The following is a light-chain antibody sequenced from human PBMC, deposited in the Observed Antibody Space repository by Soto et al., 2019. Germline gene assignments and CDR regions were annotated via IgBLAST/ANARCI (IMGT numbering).Light chain of an antibody. CDR2: EVS. V-gene: IGLV2-14*01. J-gene: IGLJ1*01. Sequence: ALTQPASVSGSPGQSITISWTGTSSDVGAYNYVSWYQQHPGKAPKLMIYEVSNRPSGVSHRFSGSKSDNTASLTISGLQTDDEADYYCSSYTSSRTLVFGTGTKLTVL. CDR1: SSDVGAYNY. CDR3: SSYTSSRTLV.